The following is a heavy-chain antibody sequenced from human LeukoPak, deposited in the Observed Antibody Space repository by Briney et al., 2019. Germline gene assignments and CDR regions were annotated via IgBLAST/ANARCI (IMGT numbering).Heavy chain of an antibody. J-gene: IGHJ5*02. CDR1: GFTFSSYG. Sequence: GSLRLSCAASGFTFSSYGMHWVRQPPGKGLEWIGSIYYSGSTYYNPSLKSRVTISVDTSKNQFSLKLSSVTAADTAVYYCARDGPSGSYYKTPDWFDPWGQGTLVTVSS. CDR2: IYYSGST. CDR3: ARDGPSGSYYKTPDWFDP. V-gene: IGHV4-39*07. D-gene: IGHD3-10*01.